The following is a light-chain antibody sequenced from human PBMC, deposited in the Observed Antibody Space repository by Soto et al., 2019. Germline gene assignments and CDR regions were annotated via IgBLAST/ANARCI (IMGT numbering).Light chain of an antibody. Sequence: DIQMTQSPSSLSASVGDRVTITCQASQDISNYLNWYQQKPGKAPKLLIYDASNLETGVPSRFSGSGSGIDFTFTISSLQPEDIATYYCQQYDNLPLTCGQGTRLEIK. CDR2: DAS. CDR1: QDISNY. V-gene: IGKV1-33*01. CDR3: QQYDNLPLT. J-gene: IGKJ5*01.